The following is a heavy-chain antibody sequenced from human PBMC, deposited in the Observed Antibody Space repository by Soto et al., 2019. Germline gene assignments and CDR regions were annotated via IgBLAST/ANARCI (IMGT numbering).Heavy chain of an antibody. CDR2: IYYSGST. D-gene: IGHD3-3*01. CDR1: GGSISSSSYY. CDR3: ARGKAYYDFWSGPARFDY. J-gene: IGHJ4*02. Sequence: PSETLSLTCTVSGGSISSSSYYWGWIRQPPGKGLEWIGSIYYSGSTYYNPSLKSRVTISVDTSKNQFSLKLSSVTAADTAVYYCARGKAYYDFWSGPARFDYWGQGTLVTVS. V-gene: IGHV4-39*01.